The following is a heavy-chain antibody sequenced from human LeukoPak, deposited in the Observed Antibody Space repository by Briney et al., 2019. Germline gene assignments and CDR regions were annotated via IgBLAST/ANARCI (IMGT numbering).Heavy chain of an antibody. CDR1: GGSISSYY. Sequence: SETLSLTCTVSGGSISSYYWSWIRQPAGKGLEWIGRIYTSGSTNYNPSLKSRVTMSVDTSKNQFSLKLSSVTAADTAVYYCARGVDTAMVTSYYYYYMDVWGKGTTVTISS. J-gene: IGHJ6*03. CDR2: IYTSGST. D-gene: IGHD5-18*01. V-gene: IGHV4-4*07. CDR3: ARGVDTAMVTSYYYYYMDV.